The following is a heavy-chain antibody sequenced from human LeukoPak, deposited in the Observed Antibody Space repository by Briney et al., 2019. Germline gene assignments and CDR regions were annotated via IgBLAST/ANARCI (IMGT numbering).Heavy chain of an antibody. Sequence: GGSLRLSCAASGFTFSTHRMHWVRQAPGKGLEWVSSISGTSTYIHYADSVRGRFTISRDNAKNSLYLQMNTLRAEDTAVYYCARDRGFIGVFYNGIDVWGQGTTVTVSS. J-gene: IGHJ6*02. D-gene: IGHD3-10*01. CDR2: ISGTSTYI. V-gene: IGHV3-21*01. CDR1: GFTFSTHR. CDR3: ARDRGFIGVFYNGIDV.